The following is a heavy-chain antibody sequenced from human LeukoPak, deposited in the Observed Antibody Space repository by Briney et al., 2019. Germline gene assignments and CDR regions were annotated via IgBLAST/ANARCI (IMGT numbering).Heavy chain of an antibody. CDR2: ISGSGSTT. D-gene: IGHD3-9*01. CDR1: GFTFSSYD. CDR3: AKGKYFDWSYAFEI. J-gene: IGHJ3*02. Sequence: GGSLRLSCAASGFTFSSYDMSGVRQAPGKGLEWVSGISGSGSTTKYADSVKGRFTISRDNSKNTVYLQMNSLRAGDTAIYHCAKGKYFDWSYAFEIWGQGTMITVSS. V-gene: IGHV3-23*01.